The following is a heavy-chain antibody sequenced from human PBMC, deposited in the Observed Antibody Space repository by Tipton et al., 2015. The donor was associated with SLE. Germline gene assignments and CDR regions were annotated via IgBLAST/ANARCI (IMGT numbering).Heavy chain of an antibody. CDR2: IDDSGST. CDR1: GGSISSSSYY. J-gene: IGHJ3*02. D-gene: IGHD3-22*01. CDR3: ARGSGMIVGDAFDI. V-gene: IGHV4-39*07. Sequence: TLSLTCTVSGGSISSSSYYWGWIRQPPGKGLEWIGSIDDSGSTYYNPSLKSRVTISVDTSKNQFSLKLSSVTAADTAVYYCARGSGMIVGDAFDIWGQGTMVPVSS.